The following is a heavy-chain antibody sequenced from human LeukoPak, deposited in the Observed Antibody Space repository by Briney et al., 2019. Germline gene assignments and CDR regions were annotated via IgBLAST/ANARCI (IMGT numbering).Heavy chain of an antibody. J-gene: IGHJ4*02. CDR2: INHSGST. D-gene: IGHD3-22*01. Sequence: SETLSLTCAVYGGSFSGYYWSWIRQPPGKGLEWMGEINHSGSTNYNPSFKSRVTMSVVTSKNQFSRKLSSVTDADTAVYYCARARYYYDSSGYYSFDYWGQGTLVTVSS. CDR1: GGSFSGYY. V-gene: IGHV4-34*01. CDR3: ARARYYYDSSGYYSFDY.